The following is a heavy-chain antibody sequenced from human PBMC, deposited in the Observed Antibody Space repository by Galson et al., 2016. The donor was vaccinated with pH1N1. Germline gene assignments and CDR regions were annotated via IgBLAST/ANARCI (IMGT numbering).Heavy chain of an antibody. V-gene: IGHV3-30*01. Sequence: SLRLSCAASGFTFSSDAMHWVRQVPGKGLEWVAVISYDGSKKLYADSVKGRFTISRDNSKNTLYLHMNRLRPEDTAVYFCAREQWPEAFDIWGQGRVVTVSS. J-gene: IGHJ3*02. CDR3: AREQWPEAFDI. CDR1: GFTFSSDA. D-gene: IGHD6-19*01. CDR2: ISYDGSKK.